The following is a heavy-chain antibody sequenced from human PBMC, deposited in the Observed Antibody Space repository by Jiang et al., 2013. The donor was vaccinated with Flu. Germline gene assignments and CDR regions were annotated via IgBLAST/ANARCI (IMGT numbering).Heavy chain of an antibody. CDR2: ISWNSGSI. J-gene: IGHJ4*02. Sequence: VQLVESGGGLVQPGRSLRLSCAASGFTFDDYAVHWVRQAPGKGLEWVSGISWNSGSIGYADSVKGRFTISRDNAKNSLYLQMNSLRAEDTALYYCAKGDSSGYYYVGFDYWGQGTLVTVSS. D-gene: IGHD3-22*01. CDR3: AKGDSSGYYYVGFDY. CDR1: GFTFDDYA. V-gene: IGHV3-9*01.